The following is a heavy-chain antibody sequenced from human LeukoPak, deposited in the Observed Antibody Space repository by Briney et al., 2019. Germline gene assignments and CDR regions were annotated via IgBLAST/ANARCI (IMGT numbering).Heavy chain of an antibody. J-gene: IGHJ4*02. V-gene: IGHV4-39*07. CDR2: MYYSGST. D-gene: IGHD3-10*01. CDR1: SGSISSSSYY. Sequence: SETLSLTCTVSSGSISSSSYYWGWIRQPPGMGLEWIGSMYYSGSTYYNPSLKIRATISVDTYKSQFSLKLSSVTAADTAVYYCAREMRSPRGGFDYWGQGTLVTVSS. CDR3: AREMRSPRGGFDY.